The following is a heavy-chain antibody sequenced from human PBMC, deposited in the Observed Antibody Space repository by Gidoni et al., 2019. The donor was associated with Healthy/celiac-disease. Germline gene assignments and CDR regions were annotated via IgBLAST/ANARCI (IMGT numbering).Heavy chain of an antibody. CDR2: FDPEDGET. Sequence: QVQLVQSGAEVKKPGASVQVSCKVSGSTLTELSMHWVRQAPGKGLEWMGGFDPEDGETIYAQKFQGRVTMTEDTSTDTAYMELSSLRSEDTAVYYCATDSQKLGPPSYWGQGTLVTVSS. CDR1: GSTLTELS. CDR3: ATDSQKLGPPSY. D-gene: IGHD7-27*01. V-gene: IGHV1-24*01. J-gene: IGHJ4*02.